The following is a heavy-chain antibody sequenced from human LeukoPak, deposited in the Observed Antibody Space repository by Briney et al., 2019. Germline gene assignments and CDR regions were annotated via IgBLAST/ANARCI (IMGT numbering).Heavy chain of an antibody. D-gene: IGHD4-17*01. V-gene: IGHV3-30*18. CDR2: ISYHGRNT. Sequence: GGFLRLSCAAFGLSSNTYGMQWVRQAPGKGLEWVAMISYHGRNTYYADSVRGRFTISRDNSNNTLYLQIDSLRVEDTAIYYCAKDRYPTAVTSNGMDVWGQGTTVTVSS. CDR3: AKDRYPTAVTSNGMDV. J-gene: IGHJ6*02. CDR1: GLSSNTYG.